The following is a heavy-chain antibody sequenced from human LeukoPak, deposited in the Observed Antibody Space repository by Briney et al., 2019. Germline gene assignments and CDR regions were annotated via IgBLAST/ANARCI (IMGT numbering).Heavy chain of an antibody. CDR2: ISYDGSNK. J-gene: IGHJ4*02. V-gene: IGHV3-30*18. CDR3: AKDIGYDSSGYPVY. D-gene: IGHD3-22*01. CDR1: GFTFSSYG. Sequence: GRSLRLSCAASGFTFSSYGMHWVRQAPGKGLEWVAVISYDGSNKYYADSVKGRFTISRDNSKNTLYLQLNSLRAEDTAVYYCAKDIGYDSSGYPVYWGQGTLVTVPS.